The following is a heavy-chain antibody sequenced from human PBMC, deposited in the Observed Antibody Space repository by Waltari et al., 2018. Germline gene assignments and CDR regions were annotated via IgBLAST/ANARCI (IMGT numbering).Heavy chain of an antibody. CDR3: ASSRVRGVAGVYYYGMDV. V-gene: IGHV1-69*12. Sequence: QVQLVQSGAELKTPGSSVKVSCKASGGTLVSNSVNWVRQAPGQGLEWMGGIIPIFGTANYAQKFQGRVTITADESTSTAYMELSSLRSEDTAVYYCASSRVRGVAGVYYYGMDVWGQGTTVTVSS. J-gene: IGHJ6*02. CDR1: GGTLVSNS. CDR2: IIPIFGTA. D-gene: IGHD6-19*01.